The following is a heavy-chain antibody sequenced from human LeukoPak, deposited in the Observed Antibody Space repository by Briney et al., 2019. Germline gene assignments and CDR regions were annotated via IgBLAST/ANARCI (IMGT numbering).Heavy chain of an antibody. D-gene: IGHD3-10*01. CDR2: INHSGST. J-gene: IGHJ5*02. CDR3: ARGPNGSGSYYKP. CDR1: GGSFTGYY. Sequence: SETLSLTCAVYGGSFTGYYWSWIRQPPGKGLEWIGEINHSGSTNYNPSLKSRVTLSVDTSKNQFSLKRSSVTAADTAVYYCARGPNGSGSYYKPWGQGTLVTVSS. V-gene: IGHV4-34*01.